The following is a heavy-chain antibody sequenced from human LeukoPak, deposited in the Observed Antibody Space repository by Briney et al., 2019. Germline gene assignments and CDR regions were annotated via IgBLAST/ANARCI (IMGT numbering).Heavy chain of an antibody. CDR1: GGSISSSNW. Sequence: SETLSLTCAVSGGSISSSNWWSWVRQPPGKGLEWIGEINHSGSTNYNPSLKSRVTISVDTSKNQFSLKLSSVTAADTAVYYCARASGSYYHFDYWGQGTLVTVSS. V-gene: IGHV4-4*02. J-gene: IGHJ4*02. CDR2: INHSGST. CDR3: ARASGSYYHFDY. D-gene: IGHD1-26*01.